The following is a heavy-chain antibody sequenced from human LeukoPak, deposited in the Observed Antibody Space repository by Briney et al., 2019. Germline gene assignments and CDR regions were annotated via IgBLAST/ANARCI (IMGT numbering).Heavy chain of an antibody. CDR2: IIPISGTT. CDR3: ARDATYYDFWSGYYTLAYRLDY. Sequence: SVKVSCKTSGGTFTSYAITWVRQAPGQGLEWMGKIIPISGTTNYAQKFQGRVTFTADESTSTAYMELSSLRSEDTALYYCARDATYYDFWSGYYTLAYRLDYWGQGTLVTVSS. D-gene: IGHD3-3*01. V-gene: IGHV1-69*15. CDR1: GGTFTSYA. J-gene: IGHJ4*02.